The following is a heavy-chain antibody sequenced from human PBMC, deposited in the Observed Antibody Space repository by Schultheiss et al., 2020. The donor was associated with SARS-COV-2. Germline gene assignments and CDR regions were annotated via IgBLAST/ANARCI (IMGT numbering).Heavy chain of an antibody. CDR3: ARGHSSGYYNYFDY. CDR2: ISSSSSTI. J-gene: IGHJ4*02. D-gene: IGHD3-22*01. Sequence: GGSLRLSCAASGFTFSSYSMNWVRQAPGKGLEWVSYISSSSSTIYYADSVKGRFTISRDNAKNSLYLQMNSLRDEDTAVYYCARGHSSGYYNYFDYWGQGTLVTVSS. CDR1: GFTFSSYS. V-gene: IGHV3-48*02.